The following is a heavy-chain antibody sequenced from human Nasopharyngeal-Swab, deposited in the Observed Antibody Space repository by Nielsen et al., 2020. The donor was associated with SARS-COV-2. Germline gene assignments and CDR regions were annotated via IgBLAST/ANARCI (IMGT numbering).Heavy chain of an antibody. Sequence: GGSLSLSCAASGFTFSSYDMHWVRQATGKGLEWVSAIGTAGDTYYPGSVKGRFTISRENAKNSLYLQMNSLRAGDTAVYYCARGDFWGGYYMGGDAFDIWGQGTMVTVSS. D-gene: IGHD3-3*01. CDR1: GFTFSSYD. CDR3: ARGDFWGGYYMGGDAFDI. V-gene: IGHV3-13*04. J-gene: IGHJ3*02. CDR2: IGTAGDT.